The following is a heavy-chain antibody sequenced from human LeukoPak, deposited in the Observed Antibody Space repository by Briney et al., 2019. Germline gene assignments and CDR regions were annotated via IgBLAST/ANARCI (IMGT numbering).Heavy chain of an antibody. Sequence: PSETLTLTCTVSGGSISSYYWSWIRQPPGKGLEWIGYIYTSGSTNYSPSLKSRVTISVDTSKNQFTLKLSSVTAADTAVYYCARHEEATHLFDYWGQGTLVTVSS. V-gene: IGHV4-4*09. CDR2: IYTSGST. D-gene: IGHD5-12*01. J-gene: IGHJ4*02. CDR3: ARHEEATHLFDY. CDR1: GGSISSYY.